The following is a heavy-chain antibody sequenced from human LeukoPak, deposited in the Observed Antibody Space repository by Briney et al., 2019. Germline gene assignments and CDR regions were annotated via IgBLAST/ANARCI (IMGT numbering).Heavy chain of an antibody. CDR2: ISAYNGNT. Sequence: ASVRVSCKASGYTFTSYGISWVRQAPGQGLEWMGWISAYNGNTNYAQKLQGRVTMTTDTSTSTAYMELRSLRSDDTAVYYCARGGGATTLAKNWFDPWGQGTLVTVSS. V-gene: IGHV1-18*01. CDR1: GYTFTSYG. J-gene: IGHJ5*02. CDR3: ARGGGATTLAKNWFDP. D-gene: IGHD1-26*01.